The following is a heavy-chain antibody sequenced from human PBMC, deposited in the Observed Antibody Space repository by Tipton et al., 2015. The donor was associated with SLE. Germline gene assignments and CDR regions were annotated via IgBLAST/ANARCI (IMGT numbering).Heavy chain of an antibody. D-gene: IGHD3-22*01. V-gene: IGHV4-59*01. CDR2: IFYSGST. Sequence: TLSLTCTVSGGSISSYYWSWIRQSPGKGLEWIGYIFYSGSTNYNPSLKSRVTISVDTSKNQFSLKLSSVTAADTAVYYCARSLGTYYYDSTVAFWGRGTLVTVSS. CDR1: GGSISSYY. CDR3: ARSLGTYYYDSTVAF. J-gene: IGHJ4*02.